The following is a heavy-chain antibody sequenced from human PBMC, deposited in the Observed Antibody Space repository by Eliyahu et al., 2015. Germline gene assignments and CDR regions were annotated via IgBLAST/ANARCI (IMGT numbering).Heavy chain of an antibody. CDR3: ARDSSGWYEYYYYGMDV. CDR1: GGXFSXYA. J-gene: IGHJ6*02. CDR2: IIPIFGTA. D-gene: IGHD6-19*01. V-gene: IGHV1-69*01. Sequence: QVQLVQSGAEVKKPGSSVKVSCKASGGXFSXYAXSWVRQAPGQGLEWMGGIIPIFGTANYAQKFQGRVTITADESTSTAYMELSSLRSEDTAVYYCARDSSGWYEYYYYGMDVWGQGTTVTVSS.